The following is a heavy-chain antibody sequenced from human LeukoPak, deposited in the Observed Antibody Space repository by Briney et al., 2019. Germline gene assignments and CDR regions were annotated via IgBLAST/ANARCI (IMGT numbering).Heavy chain of an antibody. CDR3: ARDLQRPNYYDSSGYYPRITPFDI. D-gene: IGHD3-22*01. CDR1: GGSFSGYY. Sequence: PSETLSLTCAVYGGSFSGYYWSWIRQPPGKGLEWIGEINHSGSTNYNPSLKSRVTILVDTSKNQFSLKLSSVTAADTAVYFCARDLQRPNYYDSSGYYPRITPFDIWGQGTMVTVSS. V-gene: IGHV4-34*01. J-gene: IGHJ3*02. CDR2: INHSGST.